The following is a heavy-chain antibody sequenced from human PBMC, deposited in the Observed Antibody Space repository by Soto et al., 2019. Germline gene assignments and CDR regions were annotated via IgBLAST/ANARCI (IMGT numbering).Heavy chain of an antibody. J-gene: IGHJ6*02. Sequence: SETLSLTCAVYGGSFSGHYWSWIRQPPGKGLEWIGEINHSGSTNYNPSLKSRVTISVDTSKNQFSLKLSSVTAADTAVYYCASQTTLYYYGMDVWGQGTTVTVS. V-gene: IGHV4-34*01. CDR3: ASQTTLYYYGMDV. CDR2: INHSGST. D-gene: IGHD1-7*01. CDR1: GGSFSGHY.